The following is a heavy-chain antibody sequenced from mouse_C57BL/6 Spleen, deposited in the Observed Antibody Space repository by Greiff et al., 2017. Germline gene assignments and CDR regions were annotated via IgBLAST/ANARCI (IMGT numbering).Heavy chain of an antibody. CDR1: GYTFTSYW. CDR3: ARLETAQVLYAMDY. J-gene: IGHJ4*01. Sequence: QVQLQQSGAELVKPGASVKMSCKASGYTFTSYWITWVKQRPGQGLEWIGDIYPGSGSTNYNEKFKSKATLTVDTSSSTAYMQLSSLTSEDSAVYYCARLETAQVLYAMDYWGQGTSVTVSS. D-gene: IGHD3-2*02. CDR2: IYPGSGST. V-gene: IGHV1-55*01.